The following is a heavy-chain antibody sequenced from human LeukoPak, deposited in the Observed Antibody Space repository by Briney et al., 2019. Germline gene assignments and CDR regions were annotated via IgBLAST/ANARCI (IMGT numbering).Heavy chain of an antibody. CDR3: AKDPSSFRVTNFDY. D-gene: IGHD4-17*01. Sequence: GGSLRLSCAASGFTFSSYAMSWVRQAPGKGQEWVSAISGSGGSTYYADSVKGRFTISRDNSKNTLYLQMNSLRAEDTAVYYCAKDPSSFRVTNFDYWGQGILVTVSS. CDR2: ISGSGGST. J-gene: IGHJ4*02. CDR1: GFTFSSYA. V-gene: IGHV3-23*01.